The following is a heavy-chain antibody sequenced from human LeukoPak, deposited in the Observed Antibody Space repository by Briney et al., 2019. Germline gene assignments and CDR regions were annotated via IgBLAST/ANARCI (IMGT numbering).Heavy chain of an antibody. D-gene: IGHD6-19*01. CDR1: GFTFTRYG. CDR3: ARDPSNTSGRYAYFDY. Sequence: ASVKVSCKASGFTFTRYGISWVRQAPGQGLEWMGWINAYNGDTNYAQKFQGRVTMTTDTSTSTAYMELRSLRSDDTAVYYCARDPSNTSGRYAYFDYWGQGTLVTVSS. V-gene: IGHV1-18*01. J-gene: IGHJ4*02. CDR2: INAYNGDT.